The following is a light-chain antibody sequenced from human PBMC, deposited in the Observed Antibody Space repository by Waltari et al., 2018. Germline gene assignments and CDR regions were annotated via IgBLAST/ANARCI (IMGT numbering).Light chain of an antibody. CDR2: STN. V-gene: IGLV7-43*01. J-gene: IGLJ3*02. CDR1: TGAVTSGFY. Sequence: QTVVTQEPSLPVSPGGTVTLHCASSTGAVTSGFYPSWFQQKPGQPPRALIYSTNNKHSWTPARFSGSLLGGKAALTLSGVQVEDEAEYYCLLYYGGAQVFGGGTKLTVL. CDR3: LLYYGGAQV.